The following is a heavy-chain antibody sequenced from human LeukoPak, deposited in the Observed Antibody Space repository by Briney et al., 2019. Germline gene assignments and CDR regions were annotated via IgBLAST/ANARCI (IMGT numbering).Heavy chain of an antibody. V-gene: IGHV3-23*01. Sequence: PGGSLRPSCAADGFTFSTYAMSWVRQAPGKGLELVSGISGSGGSTYYTDSVKGRFTISRDNSKNTLYLPMNRLRAGDTPVYYSANVPEGRYRYTLSDWGQGTLVTVPS. CDR1: GFTFSTYA. CDR2: ISGSGGST. CDR3: ANVPEGRYRYTLSD. J-gene: IGHJ4*02. D-gene: IGHD3-16*02.